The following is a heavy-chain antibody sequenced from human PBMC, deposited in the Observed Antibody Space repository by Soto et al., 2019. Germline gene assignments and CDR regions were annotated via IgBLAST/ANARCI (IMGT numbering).Heavy chain of an antibody. CDR1: GGSISSYY. D-gene: IGHD5-18*01. V-gene: IGHV4-59*12. J-gene: IGHJ4*02. CDR3: AREGYSYGFDY. CDR2: IYYSGST. Sequence: SETLSLTCTVSGGSISSYYWSWIRQPPGKGLEWIGYIYYSGSTNYNPSLKSRVTISVDTSKNQFSLKLSSVTAADTAVYYCAREGYSYGFDYWGQGTLVTVAS.